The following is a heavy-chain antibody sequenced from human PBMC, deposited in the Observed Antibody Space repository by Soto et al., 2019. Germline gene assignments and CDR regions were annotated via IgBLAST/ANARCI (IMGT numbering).Heavy chain of an antibody. CDR3: ARDEGVTVY. Sequence: QVQLVESGGGVVQPGRSLRLSCAASGFTFSSYGMYWVRQAPGKGLEWVAVIWYDGSNKYYEDSVKGRFTISGDNSKNTLYLQMNSLRAEDTAVYYCARDEGVTVYWGQGTLVTVSS. CDR1: GFTFSSYG. CDR2: IWYDGSNK. J-gene: IGHJ4*02. V-gene: IGHV3-33*01. D-gene: IGHD3-10*01.